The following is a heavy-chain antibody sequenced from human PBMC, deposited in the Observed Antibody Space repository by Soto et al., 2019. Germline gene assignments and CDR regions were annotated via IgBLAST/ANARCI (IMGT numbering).Heavy chain of an antibody. CDR2: IYYSGST. Sequence: SETLSLTCTVSGGSVSSGSYYWSWIRQPPGKGLEWIGYIYYSGSTNYNPSLKSRVTISVDTSKNQFSLKLSSVTAADTAVYYCARGSRKPYNWNDRDPGVYNWFDPWGQGTLVTVSS. V-gene: IGHV4-61*01. CDR3: ARGSRKPYNWNDRDPGVYNWFDP. D-gene: IGHD1-1*01. J-gene: IGHJ5*02. CDR1: GGSVSSGSYY.